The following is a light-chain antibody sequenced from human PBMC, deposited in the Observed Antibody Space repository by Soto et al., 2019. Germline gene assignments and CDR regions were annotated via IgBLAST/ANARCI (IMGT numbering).Light chain of an antibody. J-gene: IGKJ1*01. CDR2: GAS. V-gene: IGKV3-20*01. Sequence: EIVLTQSPGTLSLSPGERATLSCRASQSVSSSYLAWYQQKFGQAPRLLIYGASSRATGIPDRFSGSGSGTAFTLTISRLEPEDFAGYYCQQYGSSSWTFGQGTKVEIK. CDR1: QSVSSSY. CDR3: QQYGSSSWT.